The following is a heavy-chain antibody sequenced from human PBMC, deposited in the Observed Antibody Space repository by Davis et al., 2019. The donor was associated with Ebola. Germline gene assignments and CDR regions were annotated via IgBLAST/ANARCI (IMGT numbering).Heavy chain of an antibody. J-gene: IGHJ2*01. CDR1: GGPISSGGYY. CDR3: ARDRYGDYDL. Sequence: PSETLSLTCTVSGGPISSGGYYWSWIRQHPGQGLEWIGYIYYSGSTYYNPSLTSRVTISVHPSKNQFSLKLSSVTAADTAVYYCARDRYGDYDLWGRGTLVTVSS. V-gene: IGHV4-31*03. CDR2: IYYSGST. D-gene: IGHD4-17*01.